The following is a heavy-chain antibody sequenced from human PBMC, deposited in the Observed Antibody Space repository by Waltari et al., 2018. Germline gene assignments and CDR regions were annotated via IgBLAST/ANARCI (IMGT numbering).Heavy chain of an antibody. CDR1: GFTFSSYW. Sequence: EVQLVESGGGLVQPGGSLRLSCAATGFTFSSYWMSWVRQAPGKGLEWVANIKQDGSEKYYVDSVKGRFTISRDNAKNSLYLQMNSLRAEDTAVYYCARDLAPFGFHSSSSGYWGQGTLVTVSS. D-gene: IGHD6-6*01. CDR3: ARDLAPFGFHSSSSGY. V-gene: IGHV3-7*01. J-gene: IGHJ4*02. CDR2: IKQDGSEK.